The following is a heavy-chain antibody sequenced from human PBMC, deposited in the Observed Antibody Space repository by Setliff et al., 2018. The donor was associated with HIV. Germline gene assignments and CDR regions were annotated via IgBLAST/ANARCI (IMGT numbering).Heavy chain of an antibody. V-gene: IGHV3-48*01. CDR1: GFTVDNYA. D-gene: IGHD1-26*01. Sequence: GGSLRLSCAASGFTVDNYAMNWVRQAPGKGLEWVSYVSISGGTMYYADSVKGRFAISRDNAKNSLFLQMNSLRAEDTAVYYCARSPGWEPPSSFDYWGQGTLVTVSS. CDR2: VSISGGTM. J-gene: IGHJ4*02. CDR3: ARSPGWEPPSSFDY.